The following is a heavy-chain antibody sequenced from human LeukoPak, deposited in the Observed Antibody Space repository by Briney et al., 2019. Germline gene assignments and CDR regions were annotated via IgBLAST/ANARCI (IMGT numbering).Heavy chain of an antibody. J-gene: IGHJ4*02. V-gene: IGHV3-48*03. CDR3: ARNPDYDFWSGYYTGPDY. CDR1: GFTFSSYE. CDR2: ISSSGSTI. D-gene: IGHD3-3*01. Sequence: GGSLRLSCAASGFTFSSYEMNWVRQAPGKGLGWVSYISSSGSTIYNADSVKGRFTISRDSAKNSLYLQMNSLRAEDTAVYYCARNPDYDFWSGYYTGPDYWGQGTLVTVSS.